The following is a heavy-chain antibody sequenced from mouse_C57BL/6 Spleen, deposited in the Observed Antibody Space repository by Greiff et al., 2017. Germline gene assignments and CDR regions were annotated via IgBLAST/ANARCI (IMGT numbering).Heavy chain of an antibody. CDR3: TTRGDYDAGAGFAY. CDR1: GFNIKDYY. V-gene: IGHV14-1*01. CDR2: IDPEAGDP. D-gene: IGHD2-4*01. J-gene: IGHJ3*01. Sequence: EVKVVESGAELVRPGASVKLSCTASGFNIKDYYMHWVKQRPEQGLEWIGRIDPEAGDPAYAPKFPGKATMTADTSSNTAYLPLSSLTSEDTAVYYCTTRGDYDAGAGFAYWGQGTLVTVSA.